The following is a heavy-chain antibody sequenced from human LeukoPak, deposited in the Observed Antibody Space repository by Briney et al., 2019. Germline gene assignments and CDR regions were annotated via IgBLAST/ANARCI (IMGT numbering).Heavy chain of an antibody. J-gene: IGHJ4*02. V-gene: IGHV3-30*02. Sequence: PGGSLRLSCAASGFTFSSYNMNWVRQAPGKGLEWVAFIRYDGSNKNYADSVKGRFTISRDNSKNTLYLQMNSLRTEDTAVYYCAKDLLMWHNDFGNSFDYWGQGTLVTVSS. CDR3: AKDLLMWHNDFGNSFDY. CDR2: IRYDGSNK. D-gene: IGHD4-17*01. CDR1: GFTFSSYN.